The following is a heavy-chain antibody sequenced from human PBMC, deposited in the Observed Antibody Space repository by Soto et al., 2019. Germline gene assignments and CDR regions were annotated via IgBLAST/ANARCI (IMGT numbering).Heavy chain of an antibody. D-gene: IGHD3-22*01. CDR1: GYSLTSYW. CDR3: ARKFDNSDYYGFDL. J-gene: IGHJ5*02. CDR2: MYPGDSHP. Sequence: GESLKISCTSSGYSLTSYWIGWVRQLPGKGLEWMGIMYPGDSHPTYSPSFQGQVTISADKSINTAYLQWSSLKASDTAMYYCARKFDNSDYYGFDLWSQGTLVTVSS. V-gene: IGHV5-51*01.